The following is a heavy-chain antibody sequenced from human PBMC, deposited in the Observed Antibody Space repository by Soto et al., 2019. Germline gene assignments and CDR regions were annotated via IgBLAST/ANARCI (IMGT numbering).Heavy chain of an antibody. CDR2: IWYDGSNK. J-gene: IGHJ4*02. V-gene: IGHV3-33*01. Sequence: QVQLVESGGGVVQPGRSLRLSCAASGFTFSSYGMHWVRQAPGKGLEWVAVIWYDGSNKYYADSVKGRFTISRDNFKNTLYLQMNSLRAEDTAVYYCARDPYYSGTPSYYFDYWGQGTLVTVSS. D-gene: IGHD1-7*01. CDR1: GFTFSSYG. CDR3: ARDPYYSGTPSYYFDY.